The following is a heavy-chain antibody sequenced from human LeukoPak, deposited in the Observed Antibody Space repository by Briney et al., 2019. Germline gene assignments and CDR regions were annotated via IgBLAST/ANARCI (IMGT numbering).Heavy chain of an antibody. CDR1: GGSFSGYY. CDR2: INQSGST. V-gene: IGHV4-34*01. CDR3: ARDGPYYYDSSGYYDAFDI. D-gene: IGHD3-22*01. Sequence: SETLSLTCAVYGGSFSGYYWSWIRQPPGKGLEWIGEINQSGSTNYNPSLKSRVTMSLDTSKNQFSLKLSSVTAADTAVYYCARDGPYYYDSSGYYDAFDIWGQGTMVTVSS. J-gene: IGHJ3*02.